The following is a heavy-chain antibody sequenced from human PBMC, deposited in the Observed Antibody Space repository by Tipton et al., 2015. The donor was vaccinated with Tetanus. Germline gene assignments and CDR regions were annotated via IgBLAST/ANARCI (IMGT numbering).Heavy chain of an antibody. V-gene: IGHV3-48*01. J-gene: IGHJ3*01. Sequence: GSLRLSCAASGFTFSSYSMNWVRQAPGKGLEWVSYISSSISTIYYADSVKGRFTISRDNAKSSLYLQMNGLRAEDTAVYYCARGWGISWFYVWGQGTMFIVSS. CDR1: GFTFSSYS. CDR3: ARGWGISWFYV. D-gene: IGHD6-13*01. CDR2: ISSSISTI.